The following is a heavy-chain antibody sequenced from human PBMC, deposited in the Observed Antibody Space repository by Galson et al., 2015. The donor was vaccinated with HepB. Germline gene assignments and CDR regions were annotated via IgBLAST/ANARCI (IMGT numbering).Heavy chain of an antibody. V-gene: IGHV3-74*01. Sequence: SLRLSCAASGATFSRYWMHWVRQVPGKGLVWVSRINEDGSTRSYADSVRGRFTISRDNAKKMVYLQMNSQRVDDTAVYYCAKDHGGPDDYWGQGTLVTVSS. CDR3: AKDHGGPDDY. CDR1: GATFSRYW. J-gene: IGHJ4*02. D-gene: IGHD5-24*01. CDR2: INEDGSTR.